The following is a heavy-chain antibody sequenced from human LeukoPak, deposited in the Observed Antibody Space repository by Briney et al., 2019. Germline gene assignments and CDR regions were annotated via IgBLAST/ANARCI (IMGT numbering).Heavy chain of an antibody. V-gene: IGHV4-59*01. CDR1: GGSISSYY. J-gene: IGHJ4*02. CDR2: IYYSGST. D-gene: IGHD7-27*01. CDR3: ARDLGIFFDY. Sequence: SETLSLTCTVSGGSISSYYWSLIRQPPGKGLEWIGYIYYSGSTNYNPSLKSRVTISVDTSKNQFSLKLSSVTAADTAVYYCARDLGIFFDYWGQGTLVTVSS.